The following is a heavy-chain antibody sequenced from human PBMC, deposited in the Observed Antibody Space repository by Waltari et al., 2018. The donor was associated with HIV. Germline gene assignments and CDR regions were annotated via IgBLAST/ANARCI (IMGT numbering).Heavy chain of an antibody. J-gene: IGHJ4*02. CDR2: ISYDGSEK. Sequence: QVQLVESGGGVVQPGDVLRLSCAASGPSFGRVGMHWVRQAPGKGLEWVSAISYDGSEKFPADSVVGRFTISRDTSKKTLYLQMNTLKTDDTAVYFCAIDSSQVLWFGESLALWGQGTQVTVS. CDR1: GPSFGRVG. D-gene: IGHD3-10*01. CDR3: AIDSSQVLWFGESLAL. V-gene: IGHV3-30*03.